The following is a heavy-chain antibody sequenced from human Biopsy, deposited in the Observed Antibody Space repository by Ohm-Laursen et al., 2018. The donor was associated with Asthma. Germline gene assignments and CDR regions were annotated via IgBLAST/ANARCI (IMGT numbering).Heavy chain of an antibody. CDR1: GFTFDDHA. D-gene: IGHD1-26*01. J-gene: IGHJ4*02. CDR2: ISWNSGSI. V-gene: IGHV3-9*01. CDR3: AKGKWGLLEANFDY. Sequence: SLRLSCAATGFTFDDHAMHWVRQAPGKGLEWVSGISWNSGSIGYADSVKGRFTISRDNAKNSLYLQMNSLRAEDTALYYCAKGKWGLLEANFDYWGQGTLVTVSS.